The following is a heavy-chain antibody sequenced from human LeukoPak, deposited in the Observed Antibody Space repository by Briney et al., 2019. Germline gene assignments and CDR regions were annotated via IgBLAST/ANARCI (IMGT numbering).Heavy chain of an antibody. CDR2: ISSSGSTI. J-gene: IGHJ4*02. CDR1: GFTFSSYE. V-gene: IGHV3-48*03. CDR3: ARFSSGWYFDY. Sequence: PVGSLRLSCAASGFTFSSYEMNWVRQAPGKGLKWVSYISSSGSTIYYADSVKGRFTISRDNAKNSLYLQMNSLRAEDTAVYYCARFSSGWYFDYWGQGTLVTVSS. D-gene: IGHD6-19*01.